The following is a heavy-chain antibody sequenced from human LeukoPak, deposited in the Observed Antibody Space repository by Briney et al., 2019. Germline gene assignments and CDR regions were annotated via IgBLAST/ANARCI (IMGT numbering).Heavy chain of an antibody. J-gene: IGHJ6*02. D-gene: IGHD2-2*01. Sequence: GGSLRLSCAASGFTFRSYAMHWVRQAPGKGLEWMAVISYDGSNKYHADSVKGRFTISRDNSKNTLYLQMNSLRAEDTAVYYCARVGRYCSSTSCSRGYYGMDVWGQGTTVTVSS. V-gene: IGHV3-30-3*01. CDR1: GFTFRSYA. CDR3: ARVGRYCSSTSCSRGYYGMDV. CDR2: ISYDGSNK.